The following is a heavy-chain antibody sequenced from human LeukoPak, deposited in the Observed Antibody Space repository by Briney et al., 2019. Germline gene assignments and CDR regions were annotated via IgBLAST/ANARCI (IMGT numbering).Heavy chain of an antibody. V-gene: IGHV4-59*01. CDR1: GGSISSDY. D-gene: IGHD3-22*01. CDR3: ARLSGYSSGHYYSDY. Sequence: SETLALTCTVSGGSISSDYWSWIRQPPGKGLEWIGYIYYRGSTNYNPSLKSRVTISVDTSKNQFSLKLSSVTAADTAVYYCARLSGYSSGHYYSDYWGQGTLVTVSS. CDR2: IYYRGST. J-gene: IGHJ4*02.